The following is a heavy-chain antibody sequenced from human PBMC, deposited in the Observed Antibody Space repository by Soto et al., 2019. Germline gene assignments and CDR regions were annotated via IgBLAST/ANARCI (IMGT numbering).Heavy chain of an antibody. CDR2: IYYSGST. Sequence: SETLSLTCTVSGGSISSYYWSWIRQPPGKGLEWIGYIYYSGSTNYNPSLKSRVTISVDTSKNQFSLKLSSVTAADTAVYYCARHEEGSSTSCYVNYYYYMDVWGKGTTVTVSS. CDR3: ARHEEGSSTSCYVNYYYYMDV. CDR1: GGSISSYY. J-gene: IGHJ6*03. V-gene: IGHV4-59*08. D-gene: IGHD2-2*01.